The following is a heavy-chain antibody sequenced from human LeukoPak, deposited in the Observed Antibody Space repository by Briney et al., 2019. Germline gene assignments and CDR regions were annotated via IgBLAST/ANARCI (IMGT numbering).Heavy chain of an antibody. Sequence: GGSLRLSCAVSGFTFSSYSMNWVPQASGKGLEGVSSISISSSYIYYADSVKGRFTISRDNAKNSLYLQMNSLRAEDTAVYYCARDPIGGLYYYYMDVWGKGTTVTVSS. D-gene: IGHD4-23*01. J-gene: IGHJ6*03. CDR3: ARDPIGGLYYYYMDV. CDR2: ISISSSYI. CDR1: GFTFSSYS. V-gene: IGHV3-21*01.